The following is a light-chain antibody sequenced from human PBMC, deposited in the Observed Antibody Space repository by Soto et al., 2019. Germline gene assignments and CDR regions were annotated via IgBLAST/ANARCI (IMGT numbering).Light chain of an antibody. J-gene: IGKJ1*01. V-gene: IGKV3-15*01. CDR1: QSVGTN. CDR2: GAS. Sequence: EIVMTQSPATLSVSPGERVTLSCRASQSVGTNLAWYQQKPGQAPRLLILGASTRASGIPAKFSGSGSGTEFTLTISSLQPDDFATYYCQQYNSYSRAFGQGTKVDIK. CDR3: QQYNSYSRA.